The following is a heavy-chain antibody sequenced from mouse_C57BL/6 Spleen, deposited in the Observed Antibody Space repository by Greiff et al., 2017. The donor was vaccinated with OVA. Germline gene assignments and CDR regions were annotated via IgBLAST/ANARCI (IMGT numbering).Heavy chain of an antibody. CDR1: GYTFTSYG. Sequence: QIQLQQSGAELARPGASVKLSCKASGYTFTSYGISWVKQRTGQGLEWIGEIYPRSGNNYYNEKFKGKATLTADKSSSTAYMELRSLTSEDSAVYFCARLELTGTPYYFDYWGQGTTLTVSS. CDR2: IYPRSGNN. CDR3: ARLELTGTPYYFDY. D-gene: IGHD4-1*01. V-gene: IGHV1-81*01. J-gene: IGHJ2*01.